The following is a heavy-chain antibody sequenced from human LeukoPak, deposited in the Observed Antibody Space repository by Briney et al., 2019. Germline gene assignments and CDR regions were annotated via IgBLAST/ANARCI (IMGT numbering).Heavy chain of an antibody. J-gene: IGHJ4*02. D-gene: IGHD3-22*01. CDR1: GGSISSGDYH. Sequence: PSETLSLTCTVSGGSISSGDYHWSWIRQPPGKGLEWIGYIYYSGSTYYNPSLKSRVTISVDTSKNQFSLKLSSVTAADTAVYYCARYYYDSSGHYTFDYWGQGTLVTVSS. CDR3: ARYYYDSSGHYTFDY. CDR2: IYYSGST. V-gene: IGHV4-30-4*08.